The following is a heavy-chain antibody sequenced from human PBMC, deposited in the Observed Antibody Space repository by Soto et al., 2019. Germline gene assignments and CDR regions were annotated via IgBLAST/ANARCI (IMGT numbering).Heavy chain of an antibody. CDR1: GGSISSSSYY. CDR3: ARNRGYCSGNSCHYIDY. J-gene: IGHJ4*02. CDR2: IYYSGST. V-gene: IGHV4-39*01. Sequence: SETLSLTCTVSGGSISSSSYYWGWIRQPPGKGLEWIGSIYYSGSTYHNPSLKGRVTISVDTSKNQFSLKLSSVTAADTAVYYCARNRGYCSGNSCHYIDYWGQGTLVTVSS. D-gene: IGHD2-15*01.